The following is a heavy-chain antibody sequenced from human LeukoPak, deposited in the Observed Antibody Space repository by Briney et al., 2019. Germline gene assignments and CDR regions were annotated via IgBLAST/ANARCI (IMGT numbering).Heavy chain of an antibody. Sequence: GGSLRLSCAASGFTFSSYWMSWVRQAPGEGLEWGANIKQDGSEKYYVDSVKGRFTISRDNAKNSLYLQMNSLRAEDTAVYYCARGVHRGYYFDYWGQGTLVTVSS. D-gene: IGHD3-10*02. V-gene: IGHV3-7*01. CDR3: ARGVHRGYYFDY. J-gene: IGHJ4*02. CDR2: IKQDGSEK. CDR1: GFTFSSYW.